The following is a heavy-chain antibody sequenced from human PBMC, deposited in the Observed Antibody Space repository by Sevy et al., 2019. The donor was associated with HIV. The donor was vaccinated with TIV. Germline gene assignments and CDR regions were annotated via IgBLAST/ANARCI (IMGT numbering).Heavy chain of an antibody. V-gene: IGHV3-48*02. D-gene: IGHD1-26*01. CDR2: ISSSSSTI. Sequence: GGSLRLSCAASGFTFSSYSMNWVRQAPGKGLEWVSYISSSSSTIYYADSVKGRFTISRDNAKNSLYLQMNSLRDEDTAVYYCARDRTPTGGSYEGAWFDPWGQGTPVTVSS. CDR1: GFTFSSYS. CDR3: ARDRTPTGGSYEGAWFDP. J-gene: IGHJ5*02.